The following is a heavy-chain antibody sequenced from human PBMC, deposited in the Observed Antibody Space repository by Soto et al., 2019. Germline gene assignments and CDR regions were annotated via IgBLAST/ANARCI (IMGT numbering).Heavy chain of an antibody. D-gene: IGHD1-1*01. CDR1: QFVFSNSW. CDR3: ARPYKWRKMSFNGFDL. V-gene: IGHV3-74*01. CDR2: ISADGSAA. Sequence: GGSLRLSCAASQFVFSNSWMHWVRQVPGKGLIWVSRISADGSAATYTDSVKGRFTISRENTRNTLYLDMNSLRVDDTAIYYCARPYKWRKMSFNGFDLWGQGTRVTVS. J-gene: IGHJ3*01.